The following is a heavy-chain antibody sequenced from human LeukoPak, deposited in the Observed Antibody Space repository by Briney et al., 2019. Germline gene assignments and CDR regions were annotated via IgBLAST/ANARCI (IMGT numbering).Heavy chain of an antibody. CDR1: GSSISSGGYY. J-gene: IGHJ2*01. V-gene: IGHV4-31*03. Sequence: PSETLSLTCTVSGSSISSGGYYWSWIRQHPGKGLEWIGYIYYSGSTYYNPSLKSRVTISVDTSKNQFSLKLTSVTAADTAVYYCARDTIAAAGRPSWYFDLWGRGTLVTVSS. CDR3: ARDTIAAAGRPSWYFDL. D-gene: IGHD6-13*01. CDR2: IYYSGST.